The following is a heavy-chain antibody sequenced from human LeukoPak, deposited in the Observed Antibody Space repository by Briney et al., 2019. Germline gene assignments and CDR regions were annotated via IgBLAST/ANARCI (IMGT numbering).Heavy chain of an antibody. CDR1: GFTFSNYG. Sequence: PGESLRLSCAASGFTFSNYGMYWVRQAPGKGLEWVASISHDGRDNFYADSVKGRFTISRDNSRTTLFLQVNSLRAADTAVYYCGKARALGEATTGVDYWGQGTLVTVSS. V-gene: IGHV3-30*18. CDR2: ISHDGRDN. D-gene: IGHD4-17*01. J-gene: IGHJ4*02. CDR3: GKARALGEATTGVDY.